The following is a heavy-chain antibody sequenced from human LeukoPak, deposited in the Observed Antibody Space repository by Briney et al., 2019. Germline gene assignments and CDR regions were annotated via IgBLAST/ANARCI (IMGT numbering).Heavy chain of an antibody. D-gene: IGHD3-3*01. Sequence: MAGGSLRLSCAASGFTFSDYYMSWIRQAPGKGLEWVSYISSSGSTIYYADSVKGRFTISRDNAKNSLYLQMNSLRAEDTAVYYCANDFWSGYSHDYWGQGTLVTVPS. CDR2: ISSSGSTI. CDR1: GFTFSDYY. V-gene: IGHV3-11*04. J-gene: IGHJ4*02. CDR3: ANDFWSGYSHDY.